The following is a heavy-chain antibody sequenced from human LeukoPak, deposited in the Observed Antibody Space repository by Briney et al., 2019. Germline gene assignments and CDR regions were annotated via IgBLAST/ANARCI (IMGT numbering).Heavy chain of an antibody. CDR3: ARDRSRIAAAGIGTKFYYMDV. Sequence: GASVKVSCKASGYTFTGYYMHWVRQAPGRGLEWMGRINPNSGGTNYAQKFQGRVTMTRDTSISTAYMKLSRLRSDDTAVYYCARDRSRIAAAGIGTKFYYMDVWGKGTTVTVSS. CDR2: INPNSGGT. J-gene: IGHJ6*03. CDR1: GYTFTGYY. V-gene: IGHV1-2*06. D-gene: IGHD6-13*01.